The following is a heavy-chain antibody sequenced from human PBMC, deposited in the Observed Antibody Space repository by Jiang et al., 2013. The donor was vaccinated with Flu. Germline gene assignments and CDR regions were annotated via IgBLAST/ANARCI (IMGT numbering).Heavy chain of an antibody. Sequence: TNTGNPTYAQGFTGRFVFSLDTSVSTAYLQISSLKAEDTAVYYCARDTVGAINYWGQGTLVTVSS. D-gene: IGHD1-26*01. J-gene: IGHJ4*02. CDR3: ARDTVGAINY. V-gene: IGHV7-4-1*02. CDR2: TNTGNP.